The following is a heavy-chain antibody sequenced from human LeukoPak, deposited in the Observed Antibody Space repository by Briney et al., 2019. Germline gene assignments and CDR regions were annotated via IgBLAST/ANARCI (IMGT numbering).Heavy chain of an antibody. D-gene: IGHD3-10*01. CDR3: ARAPLLLWFGESQRELDY. V-gene: IGHV3-48*01. Sequence: GGSLRLSCAASGFTFSSYSMNWVRQAPGKGLEWVSYISSSSSTIYYADSVKGRFTISRGNAKNSLYLQMNSLRAEDTAVYYCARAPLLLWFGESQRELDYWGQGTLVTVSS. J-gene: IGHJ4*02. CDR1: GFTFSSYS. CDR2: ISSSSSTI.